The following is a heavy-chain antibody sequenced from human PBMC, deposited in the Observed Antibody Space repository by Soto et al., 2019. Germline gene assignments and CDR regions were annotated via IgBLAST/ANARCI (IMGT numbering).Heavy chain of an antibody. CDR2: IYYSGST. CDR1: GGPISSGDYY. D-gene: IGHD6-19*01. J-gene: IGHJ4*02. Sequence: SETLSLTCTVSGGPISSGDYYWSWIRQPPGKGLEWIGYIYYSGSTYYNPSLKSRVTISVDTSKNQFSLKLSSVTAADTAVYYCAREGTGYSSGWYSDYWGKGTLVTVSS. V-gene: IGHV4-30-4*01. CDR3: AREGTGYSSGWYSDY.